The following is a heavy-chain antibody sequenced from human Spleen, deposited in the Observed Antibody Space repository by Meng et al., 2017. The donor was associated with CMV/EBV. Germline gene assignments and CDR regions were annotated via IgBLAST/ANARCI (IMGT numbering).Heavy chain of an antibody. J-gene: IGHJ6*02. CDR1: GFTFSSYA. Sequence: GGSLRLSCAASGFTFSSYAMSWVRQAPGKGLEWVSAISGSGGSTYYADSVKGRFTISRDNSKNTLYLQMNSLRAEDTAVYYCASLPTGTANYYYYGMDVWGQGTTVTVSS. CDR3: ASLPTGTANYYYYGMDV. CDR2: ISGSGGST. V-gene: IGHV3-23*01. D-gene: IGHD1-7*01.